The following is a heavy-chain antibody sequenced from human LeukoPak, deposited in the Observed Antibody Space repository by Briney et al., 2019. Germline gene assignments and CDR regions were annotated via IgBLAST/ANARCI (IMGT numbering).Heavy chain of an antibody. CDR3: ARDYRLLAVAGTLPHY. CDR2: ISAYNGNT. V-gene: IGHV1-18*01. Sequence: GASVKVSCKASGGTFSSYAISWVRQAPGQGLEWMGWISAYNGNTNYAQKLQGRVTMTTDTSTSTAYMELRSLRSDDTAVYYCARDYRLLAVAGTLPHYWGQGTLVTVSS. J-gene: IGHJ4*02. CDR1: GGTFSSYA. D-gene: IGHD6-19*01.